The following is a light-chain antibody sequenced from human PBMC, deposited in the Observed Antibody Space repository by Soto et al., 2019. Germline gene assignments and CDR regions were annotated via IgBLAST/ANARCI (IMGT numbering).Light chain of an antibody. J-gene: IGKJ1*01. V-gene: IGKV1-39*01. CDR3: QQSYNTPWT. CDR2: AAS. CDR1: QSISSY. Sequence: DIQMTQSPSSLSASVGDRVTITCRASQSISSYLNWYQHRPGKAPKLLIYAASNLQSGVPSRFSGSGSGTDFTLTITSLQPEDFATYYCQQSYNTPWTFGQGTKVEIK.